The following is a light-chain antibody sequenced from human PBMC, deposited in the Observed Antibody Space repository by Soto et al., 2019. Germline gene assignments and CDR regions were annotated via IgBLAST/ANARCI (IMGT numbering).Light chain of an antibody. CDR2: GAS. Sequence: EIVMTQSPATLSVSPGERATLSCRARQSVSSNLACYQQKPGQAPRLLIYGASTRATGIPARFSGSGSGTEFTLIISSLQSEDFAVYYCQQYNNWPRTFGQGTKVDIK. CDR3: QQYNNWPRT. V-gene: IGKV3-15*01. CDR1: QSVSSN. J-gene: IGKJ1*01.